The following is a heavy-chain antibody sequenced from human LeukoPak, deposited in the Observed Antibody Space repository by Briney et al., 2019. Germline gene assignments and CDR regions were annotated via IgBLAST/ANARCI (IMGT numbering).Heavy chain of an antibody. CDR1: GFTFSSYA. J-gene: IGHJ6*03. Sequence: GGSLRLSCAASGFTFSSYAMSWVRQAPGKGLEWVSAISGSGGSTYYADSVKGRFTLSRDNSKNTLYLQMNSLRAEDTAVYYCAKGPHRIAVAGTGGYMDVWGKGTTVTVSS. CDR3: AKGPHRIAVAGTGGYMDV. D-gene: IGHD6-19*01. V-gene: IGHV3-23*01. CDR2: ISGSGGST.